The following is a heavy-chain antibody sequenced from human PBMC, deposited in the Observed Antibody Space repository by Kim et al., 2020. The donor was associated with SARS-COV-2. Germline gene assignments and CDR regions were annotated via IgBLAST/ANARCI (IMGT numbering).Heavy chain of an antibody. J-gene: IGHJ3*02. CDR1: GGSISSSSYY. CDR2: IYYSGST. CDR3: AARYFDWLLYGDAFDI. V-gene: IGHV4-39*01. Sequence: SETLSLTCTVSGGSISSSSYYWGWIRQPPGKGLEWIGRIYYSGSTYYNPSLKSRVTISVDTSKNQFSLKLSSVTAADTAVYYCAARYFDWLLYGDAFDIWGQGTMVTVSS. D-gene: IGHD3-9*01.